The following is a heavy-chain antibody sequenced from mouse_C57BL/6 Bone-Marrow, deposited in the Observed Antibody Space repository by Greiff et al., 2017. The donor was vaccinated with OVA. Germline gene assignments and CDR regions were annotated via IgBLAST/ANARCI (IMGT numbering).Heavy chain of an antibody. V-gene: IGHV14-4*01. CDR2: IDPENGDT. CDR1: GFNIKDDY. CDR3: TGESR. J-gene: IGHJ3*01. Sequence: EVQLVESGAELVRPGASVKLSCTASGFNIKDDYMHWVKQRPEQGQEWIGWIDPENGDTEYASKFQGKATITADTSSNTAYLQLSSLTSEDTAVYYCTGESRWGQGTLVTVSA.